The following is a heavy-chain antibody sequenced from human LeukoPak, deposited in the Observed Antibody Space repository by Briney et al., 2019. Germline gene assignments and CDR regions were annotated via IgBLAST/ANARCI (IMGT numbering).Heavy chain of an antibody. D-gene: IGHD2-15*01. CDR3: ARGAGCSGGSCYGWFDP. Sequence: SETLSLTCTVSGGSISSYYWSWIRQPAGKGLEWIGRFYSSGSTTYNPSFKTRVIMSVETSKNQGSLRLSSVTAADTAVYYCARGAGCSGGSCYGWFDPWGEGILVTVSS. V-gene: IGHV4-4*07. CDR2: FYSSGST. CDR1: GGSISSYY. J-gene: IGHJ5*02.